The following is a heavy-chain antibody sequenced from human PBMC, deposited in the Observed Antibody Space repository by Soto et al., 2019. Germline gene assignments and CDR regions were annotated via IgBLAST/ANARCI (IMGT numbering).Heavy chain of an antibody. D-gene: IGHD2-2*01. CDR1: GFTFSSYS. J-gene: IGHJ6*02. CDR3: ARDLIVVVPAAASSNYYGMDV. V-gene: IGHV3-21*01. CDR2: ISSSSSYI. Sequence: AGGSLRLSCAASGFTFSSYSMNWVRQAPWKGLEWVSSISSSSSYIYYADSVKGRFTISRDNAKNSLYLQMNSLRAEDTAVYYCARDLIVVVPAAASSNYYGMDVWGQGTTVTVSS.